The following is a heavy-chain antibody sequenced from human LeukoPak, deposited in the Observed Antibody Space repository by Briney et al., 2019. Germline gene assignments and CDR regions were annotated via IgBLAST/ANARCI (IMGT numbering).Heavy chain of an antibody. V-gene: IGHV3-48*03. D-gene: IGHD1-26*01. J-gene: IGHJ4*02. CDR1: GFSFSSYE. Sequence: GGSLRLSCAASGFSFSSYEMNWVRQAPGKGLEWVSYISNSGSTIYYADSVKGRFTISRDNAKNSLYLQMSSLRAEDTALYYCAREEGGSYVHFDYWGQGTLVTVSS. CDR2: ISNSGSTI. CDR3: AREEGGSYVHFDY.